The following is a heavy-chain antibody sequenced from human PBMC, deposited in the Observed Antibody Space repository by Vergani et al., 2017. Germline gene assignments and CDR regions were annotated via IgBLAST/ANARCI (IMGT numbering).Heavy chain of an antibody. J-gene: IGHJ1*01. V-gene: IGHV3-30*03. CDR1: GCTSSYYG. Sequence: QVHLVESGGGVVQPGRSLRLSCVVSGCTSSYYGMHWVHQAPGKGLEWVAVISYDGTQKYYADSVKGRFTISRDNSKSTLYLQMNSLRTEDTAVYYCATKSCGTPGCQIGYFREWGQGTLVTVSS. D-gene: IGHD1-1*01. CDR2: ISYDGTQK. CDR3: ATKSCGTPGCQIGYFRE.